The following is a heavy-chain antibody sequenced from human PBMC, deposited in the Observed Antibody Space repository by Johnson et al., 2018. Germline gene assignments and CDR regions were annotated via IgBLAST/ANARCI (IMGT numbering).Heavy chain of an antibody. CDR2: IKQDGSEK. CDR3: ANIDTSGRGAYFQY. CDR1: GFTFSNYW. Sequence: EVQLVESGGGLVQPGGSLRLSCAASGFTFSNYWMSWVRQAPGKGLEWVANIKQDGSEKHNVDSVKGRFTISRDSAKSSLYLQMNSLRAEDTAVYYCANIDTSGRGAYFQYWGQGTLVTVSS. J-gene: IGHJ1*01. V-gene: IGHV3-7*01. D-gene: IGHD3-22*01.